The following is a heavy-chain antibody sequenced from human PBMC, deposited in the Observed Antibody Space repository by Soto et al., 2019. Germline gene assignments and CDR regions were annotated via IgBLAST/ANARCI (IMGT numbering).Heavy chain of an antibody. V-gene: IGHV4-31*03. J-gene: IGHJ6*02. CDR2: IYYSGST. D-gene: IGHD3-3*01. CDR1: GGSISSGGYY. CDR3: ARVGFWRVEDV. Sequence: QVQLQESGPGLVKPSQTLSLTCTVSGGSISSGGYYWSWIRQHPGKGLEWIGYIYYSGSTYYNPSLQSRVTLSVATSKNQFSLKLSSVTAADTAVDYCARVGFWRVEDVWGQGTTVTVSS.